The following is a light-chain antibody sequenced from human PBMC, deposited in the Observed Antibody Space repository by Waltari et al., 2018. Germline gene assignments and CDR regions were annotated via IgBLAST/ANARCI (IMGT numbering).Light chain of an antibody. V-gene: IGKV1-9*01. CDR3: LQVNSYPHT. J-gene: IGKJ2*01. Sequence: DIQLTQSPSFLSASVGDRVTITCRASQGINTFLAWYQPKPGQAPNLLIYSASTLQSGVPSRFSGSGSGTDFTLTISGLQPEDYATYYCLQVNSYPHTFGQGTKLEIK. CDR2: SAS. CDR1: QGINTF.